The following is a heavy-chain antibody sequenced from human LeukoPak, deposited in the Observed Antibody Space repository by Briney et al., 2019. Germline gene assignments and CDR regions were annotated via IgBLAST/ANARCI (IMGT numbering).Heavy chain of an antibody. CDR1: GGTFSSHA. Sequence: GSSVKVSCKASGGTFSSHAISWVRQAPGQGLEWMGGIIPIFGTANYAQKFQGRVTITTDESTSTAYMELSSLRSEDTAVYYCAFSMAAFYYYYYYMDVWGKGPRSPSP. V-gene: IGHV1-69*05. D-gene: IGHD6-6*01. CDR3: AFSMAAFYYYYYYMDV. CDR2: IIPIFGTA. J-gene: IGHJ6*03.